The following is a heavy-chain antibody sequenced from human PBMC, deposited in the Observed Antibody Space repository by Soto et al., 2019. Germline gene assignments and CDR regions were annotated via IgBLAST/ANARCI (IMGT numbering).Heavy chain of an antibody. J-gene: IGHJ4*02. D-gene: IGHD6-13*01. V-gene: IGHV4-34*01. CDR2: INHSGST. CDR3: ARVATRAAAYVY. Sequence: SETLSLTCAVYGGSFSGYYWSWIRQPPGKGLEWIGEINHSGSTNYNPSLKSRVTISVDTSKNQFSLKLSSVTAADTAVYYCARVATRAAAYVYWGQGTLVTVSS. CDR1: GGSFSGYY.